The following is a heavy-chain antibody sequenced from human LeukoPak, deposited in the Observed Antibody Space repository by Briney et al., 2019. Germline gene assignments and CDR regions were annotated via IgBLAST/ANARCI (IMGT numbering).Heavy chain of an antibody. CDR1: GFTFSNLW. V-gene: IGHV3-7*03. Sequence: GGSLRLSCAASGFTFSNLWMSWVRQAPGKGLKWVANIKQDGSEKYYVDSVKGRFTISRDNSKNTLYLQMNSRRAEDTAVYYCAKDMVGVLQPTKIFDYWGQGTLVTVSS. CDR2: IKQDGSEK. J-gene: IGHJ4*02. CDR3: AKDMVGVLQPTKIFDY. D-gene: IGHD2/OR15-2a*01.